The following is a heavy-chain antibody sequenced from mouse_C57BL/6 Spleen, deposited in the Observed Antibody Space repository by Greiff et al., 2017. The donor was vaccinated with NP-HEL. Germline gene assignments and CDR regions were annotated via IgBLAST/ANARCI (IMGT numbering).Heavy chain of an antibody. Sequence: EVQLQQSGTVLARPGASVKMSCKTSGYTFTSYWMHWVKQRPGQGLEWIGAIYPGNSDNSYNQKLKGKAKLTAVTSASHAYMELSSLTNEDSAVYYCTPITGTVAHSCDYWGQGTTLTVSS. CDR1: GYTFTSYW. V-gene: IGHV1-5*01. CDR2: IYPGNSDN. J-gene: IGHJ2*01. CDR3: TPITGTVAHSCDY. D-gene: IGHD1-1*01.